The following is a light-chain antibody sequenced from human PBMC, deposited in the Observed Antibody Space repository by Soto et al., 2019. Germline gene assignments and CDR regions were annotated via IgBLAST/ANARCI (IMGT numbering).Light chain of an antibody. Sequence: QSALTQPRSVSGSPGQSVTISCTGTSSDVGGYNYVSWYQQHPGKAPKLMTYDVSKRPSGVPDRFSGSKSGNTASLTISGLQAEDEADYYCCSYAGSYTLRVFGGGTKLTVL. CDR1: SSDVGGYNY. CDR2: DVS. CDR3: CSYAGSYTLRV. V-gene: IGLV2-11*01. J-gene: IGLJ2*01.